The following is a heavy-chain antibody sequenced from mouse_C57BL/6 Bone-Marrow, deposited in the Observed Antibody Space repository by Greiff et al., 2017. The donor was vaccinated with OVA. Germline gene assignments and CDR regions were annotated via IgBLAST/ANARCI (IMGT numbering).Heavy chain of an antibody. V-gene: IGHV1-18*01. CDR2: INPNNGGT. Sequence: EVQLQQSGPELVKPGASVKIPCKASGYTFTDYNMDWVKQSHGKSLEWIGDINPNNGGTIYNQKFKGKATLTVDKSSSTAYMELRSLTSEATAVYYCARVDYGNPYAMDYWGQGTSVTVSS. J-gene: IGHJ4*01. D-gene: IGHD2-1*01. CDR1: GYTFTDYN. CDR3: ARVDYGNPYAMDY.